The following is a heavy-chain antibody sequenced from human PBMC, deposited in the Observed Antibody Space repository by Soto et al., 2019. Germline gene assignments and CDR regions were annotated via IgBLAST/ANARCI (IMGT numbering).Heavy chain of an antibody. CDR2: INPKSGGS. V-gene: IGHV1-2*02. Sequence: QVQLVQSGAEVKEPGASVKVSCKASGYTLTDYYMHWVRQAPGQGLKWMGGINPKSGGSKSAQLFQGRVTMTRDISISTVYMEVSRLRFDDTAVYYCARGKEISDYWNFDLWGRGTLVTVSS. CDR1: GYTLTDYY. D-gene: IGHD3-10*01. J-gene: IGHJ2*01. CDR3: ARGKEISDYWNFDL.